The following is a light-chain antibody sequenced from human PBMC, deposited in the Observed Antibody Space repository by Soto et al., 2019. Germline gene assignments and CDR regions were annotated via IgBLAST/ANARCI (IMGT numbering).Light chain of an antibody. J-gene: IGLJ1*01. CDR3: SSYTSSSTYV. V-gene: IGLV2-14*03. CDR1: SSDVGAYNY. Sequence: QSALTQPASVSGSPGQSIAISCTGTSSDVGAYNYVSWYQQHPGKAPKLMIYDVSNRPSGVSNRFSGSKSDNTASLTISGFQAEDEADYYCSSYTSSSTYVFGTGTKVTVL. CDR2: DVS.